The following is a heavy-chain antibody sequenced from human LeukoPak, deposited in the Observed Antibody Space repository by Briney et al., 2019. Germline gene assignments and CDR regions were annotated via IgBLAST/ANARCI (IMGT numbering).Heavy chain of an antibody. CDR2: ISTSSSTI. CDR3: ARDSPDGSYFDF. V-gene: IGHV3-48*02. D-gene: IGHD1-14*01. CDR1: GFTFNSYS. J-gene: IGHJ4*02. Sequence: GGSLRLSCAASGFTFNSYSINWVRQAPGKGLEWVSYISTSSSTIYYADSVKGRFTISRDNAKNSLYLQMNSLRDEDTAVYYCARDSPDGSYFDFWGQGTLVTVSS.